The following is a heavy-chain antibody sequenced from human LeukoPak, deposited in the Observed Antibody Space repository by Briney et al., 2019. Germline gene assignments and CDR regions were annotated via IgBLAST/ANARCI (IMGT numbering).Heavy chain of an antibody. V-gene: IGHV1-18*01. CDR3: ARVYGIAAAGEGAY. D-gene: IGHD6-13*01. CDR1: GYTFTSYG. CDR2: ISAYNGST. Sequence: GASVKVSCKASGYTFTSYGISWVRQAPGQGLEWMGWISAYNGSTNYAQKLQGRVTMTTDTSTSTAYMELRSLRSDDTAVYYCARVYGIAAAGEGAYWGQGTLVTVSS. J-gene: IGHJ4*02.